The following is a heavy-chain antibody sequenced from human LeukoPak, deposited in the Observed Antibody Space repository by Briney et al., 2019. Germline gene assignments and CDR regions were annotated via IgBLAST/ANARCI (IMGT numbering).Heavy chain of an antibody. D-gene: IGHD3-16*02. J-gene: IGHJ4*02. Sequence: SGTLSLTCAVSGGSISSSYYWSWIRQPPGKGLEWIGYIYYSGSTNYNPSLKSRVTISVDTSKNQFSLKLSSVTAADTAVYYCASYVWGSYRDYFDYWGQGTLVTVSS. CDR2: IYYSGST. CDR3: ASYVWGSYRDYFDY. CDR1: GGSISSSYY. V-gene: IGHV4-61*01.